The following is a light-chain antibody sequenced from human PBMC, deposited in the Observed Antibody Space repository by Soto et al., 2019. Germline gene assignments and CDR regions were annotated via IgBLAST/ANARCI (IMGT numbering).Light chain of an antibody. Sequence: EIVMTQSPSTLSVSPGDRATLSFRASQRVFSSLAWYQQKPGQAPRLLIYGAAIRARGIPARFSGSGSGKDFTLTSSIMPSEDFTVYYCQHDNLWMAFGRGTKVDIK. J-gene: IGKJ1*01. CDR2: GAA. CDR1: QRVFSS. V-gene: IGKV3D-15*03. CDR3: QHDNLWMA.